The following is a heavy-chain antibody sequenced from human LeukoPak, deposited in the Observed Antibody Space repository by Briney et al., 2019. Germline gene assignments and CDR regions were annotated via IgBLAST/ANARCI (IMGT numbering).Heavy chain of an antibody. CDR3: VKAYDSVGYPMGQ. D-gene: IGHD3-22*01. J-gene: IGHJ4*02. CDR2: VSSNGGST. V-gene: IGHV3-64D*06. CDR1: GFTFSTYA. Sequence: PGGSLRLSCSASGFTFSTYAMHWVRQAPGKGLDFVSGVSSNGGSTYYADSVKGRFTISRDNSNNTLYLQMSSLRTEDTAVYYCVKAYDSVGYPMGQWGQGTLVTVSS.